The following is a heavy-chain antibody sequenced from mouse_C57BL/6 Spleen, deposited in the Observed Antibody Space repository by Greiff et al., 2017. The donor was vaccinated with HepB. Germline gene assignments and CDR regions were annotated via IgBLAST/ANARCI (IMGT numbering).Heavy chain of an antibody. J-gene: IGHJ2*01. V-gene: IGHV14-2*01. D-gene: IGHD2-2*01. CDR1: GFNIKDYY. Sequence: DVKLVESGAELVKPGASVKLSCTASGFNIKDYYMHWVKQRTEQGLEWIGRIDPEDGETKYAPKFPGKATITADTSSNTAYLQLSSLTSEDTAVYYCAISMVTTYYFDYWGQGTTLTVSS. CDR2: IDPEDGET. CDR3: AISMVTTYYFDY.